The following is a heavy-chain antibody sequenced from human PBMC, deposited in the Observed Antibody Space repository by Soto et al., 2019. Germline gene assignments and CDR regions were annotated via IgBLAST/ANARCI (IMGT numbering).Heavy chain of an antibody. CDR3: ARGGMVRGGMADY. J-gene: IGHJ4*02. CDR1: GASISDYY. V-gene: IGHV4-4*07. CDR2: IYTSGST. D-gene: IGHD3-10*01. Sequence: QVQLQESGPGLVKPSETLSLTCTVSGASISDYYWSWIRQPAGKGLEWIGRIYTSGSTNYNPSLKSRVTMSLDTSKNQFSLKLSSVTAADTAVYYCARGGMVRGGMADYWGQGTLVSVSS.